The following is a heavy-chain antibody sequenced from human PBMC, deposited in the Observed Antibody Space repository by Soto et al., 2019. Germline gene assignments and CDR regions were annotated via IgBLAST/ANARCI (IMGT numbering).Heavy chain of an antibody. J-gene: IGHJ6*02. D-gene: IGHD3-3*01. V-gene: IGHV3-72*01. CDR1: GFIFSDHY. Sequence: GGSLRLSCVASGFIFSDHYIDWVRQAPGKGLEWVGRIRNKANSYGTEYAASVKGRFTISRDDSISIAYLQMNSLKTEDTAVYYCTSTIFGVVIPGGYYYGMDVWGQGTTVTVSS. CDR3: TSTIFGVVIPGGYYYGMDV. CDR2: IRNKANSYGT.